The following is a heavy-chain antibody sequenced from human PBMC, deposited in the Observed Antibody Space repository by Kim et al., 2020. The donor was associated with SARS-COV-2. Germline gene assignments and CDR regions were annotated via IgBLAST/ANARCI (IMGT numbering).Heavy chain of an antibody. Sequence: GGSLRLSCAASGFTFSGHPMNWVRQAPGKGLEWVSYITNTSGIIYYADSVKGRFTISRDNAKNLLYLQMNSLRDEDTAVYYCARDCGYSWDLDYWGQGTL. CDR2: ITNTSGII. D-gene: IGHD2-21*01. V-gene: IGHV3-48*02. CDR3: ARDCGYSWDLDY. CDR1: GFTFSGHP. J-gene: IGHJ4*02.